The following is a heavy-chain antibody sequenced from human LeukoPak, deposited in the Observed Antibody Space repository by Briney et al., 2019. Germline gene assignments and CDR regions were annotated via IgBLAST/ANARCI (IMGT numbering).Heavy chain of an antibody. D-gene: IGHD3-10*01. CDR2: IYYSGST. J-gene: IGHJ2*01. CDR3: ARGDRGVTLVWYFDL. Sequence: SSETLSLNCTVSGGSISSYYWSWIRQPPGKGLGWIGYIYYSGSTNYNPSLKSRVTMSVDTSKNQFSLKLSSVTAADTAVYYCARGDRGVTLVWYFDLWGRGTLVTVSS. V-gene: IGHV4-59*01. CDR1: GGSISSYY.